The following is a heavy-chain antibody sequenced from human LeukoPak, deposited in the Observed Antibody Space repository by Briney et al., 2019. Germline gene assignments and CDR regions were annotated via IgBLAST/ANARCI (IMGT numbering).Heavy chain of an antibody. CDR2: IYYSGST. Sequence: RPSETLSLTCTVSGGSISSYYWSWIRQPPGKGLEWIGYIYYSGSTNYNPSLKSRVTISVDTSKNQFSLKLSSVTAADTAVYYCARVPVDYYDSSGYLGLNYNWFDPWGQGTLVTVSS. CDR1: GGSISSYY. D-gene: IGHD3-22*01. V-gene: IGHV4-59*08. J-gene: IGHJ5*02. CDR3: ARVPVDYYDSSGYLGLNYNWFDP.